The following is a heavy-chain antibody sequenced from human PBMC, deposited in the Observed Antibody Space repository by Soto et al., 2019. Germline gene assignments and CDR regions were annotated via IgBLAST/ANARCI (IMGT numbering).Heavy chain of an antibody. J-gene: IGHJ3*02. D-gene: IGHD3-3*01. Sequence: QITLKESGPTLVKPTQTLTLACTFSGFSLSTSGVSVGWIRQPPGKALEWLALIHWDDGKRYSPSLKSMLTITKDTSKNQVVLTMTNMDPVDTATYYGAHRRWSGFDIWCQGTMVTVSS. CDR1: GFSLSTSGVS. CDR3: AHRRWSGFDI. V-gene: IGHV2-5*02. CDR2: IHWDDGK.